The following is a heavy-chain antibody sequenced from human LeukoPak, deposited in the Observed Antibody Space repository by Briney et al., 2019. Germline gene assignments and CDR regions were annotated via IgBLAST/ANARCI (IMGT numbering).Heavy chain of an antibody. CDR1: GFTFDDYA. CDR3: AKDLDSSSSQGGFDY. CDR2: ITWDGGST. J-gene: IGHJ4*02. D-gene: IGHD6-6*01. Sequence: GGSLRLSCAASGFTFDDYAMHWVRQAPGKGLEWVSLITWDGGSTYYADSVKGRFTISRDNSKNSLYLQMNSLTAEATALYYCAKDLDSSSSQGGFDYWGQPTLVTVSS. V-gene: IGHV3-43D*04.